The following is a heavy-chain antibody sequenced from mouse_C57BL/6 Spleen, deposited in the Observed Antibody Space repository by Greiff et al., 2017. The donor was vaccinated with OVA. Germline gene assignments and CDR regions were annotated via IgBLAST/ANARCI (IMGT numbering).Heavy chain of an antibody. Sequence: QVQLKESGPELVKPGASVKISCKASGYAFSSSWMNWVKQRPGKGLEWIGRIYPGDGDTNYNGKFKGKATLTADKSSSTAYMQLSSLTSEDSAVYFCARIYYDYDDYYAMDYWGQGTSVTVSS. J-gene: IGHJ4*01. D-gene: IGHD2-4*01. CDR2: IYPGDGDT. CDR3: ARIYYDYDDYYAMDY. CDR1: GYAFSSSW. V-gene: IGHV1-82*01.